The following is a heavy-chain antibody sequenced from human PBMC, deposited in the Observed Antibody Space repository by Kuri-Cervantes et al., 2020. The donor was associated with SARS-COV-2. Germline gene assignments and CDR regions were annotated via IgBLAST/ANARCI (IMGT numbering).Heavy chain of an antibody. CDR2: ISGSGNNI. CDR3: ARDRDNWNYPDY. D-gene: IGHD1-7*01. V-gene: IGHV3-11*04. CDR1: RFTFSDFY. J-gene: IGHJ4*02. Sequence: GESLKISCAVSRFTFSDFYMSWIRQAPGKGMEWIAYISGSGNNIFYPDSVMGRFTISRDNAENSLYLQMNSLRADDTAVYFCARDRDNWNYPDYWGQGTLVTVSS.